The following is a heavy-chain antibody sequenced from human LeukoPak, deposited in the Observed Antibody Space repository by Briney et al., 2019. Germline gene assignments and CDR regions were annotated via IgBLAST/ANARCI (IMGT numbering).Heavy chain of an antibody. D-gene: IGHD2-8*01. V-gene: IGHV5-51*01. CDR1: GYSFTSYW. CDR3: ARGARGYCTNGVCYSPDLDY. CDR2: IYPGDSDT. J-gene: IGHJ4*02. Sequence: GESLKISCKGSGYSFTSYWIGWVRQMPGKGLEWMGIIYPGDSDTRYSPSFQGQVTISADKSIITAYLQWSSMKASDTAMYYCARGARGYCTNGVCYSPDLDYWGQGTLVTVSS.